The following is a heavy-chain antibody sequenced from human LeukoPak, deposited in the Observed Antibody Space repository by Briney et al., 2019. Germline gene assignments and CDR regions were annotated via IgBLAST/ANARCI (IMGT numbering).Heavy chain of an antibody. CDR2: IVVGSGNR. CDR3: AAGTAGRPENYQH. CDR1: VFTFITSS. Sequence: SVKVSCKASVFTFITSSLQWVRQARGQRLEWIGWIVVGSGNRNYAQKFQERVSITRDMSTGTAYMELSSLRSEDTAVYFCAAGTAGRPENYQHWGRGTLVTVSS. J-gene: IGHJ1*01. D-gene: IGHD6-6*01. V-gene: IGHV1-58*01.